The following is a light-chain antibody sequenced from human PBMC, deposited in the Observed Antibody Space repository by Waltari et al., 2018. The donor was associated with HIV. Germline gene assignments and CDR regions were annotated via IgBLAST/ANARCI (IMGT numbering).Light chain of an antibody. CDR1: GRVVGSSNF. V-gene: IGLV2-11*01. J-gene: IGLJ3*02. CDR3: CSYVNTRTPVV. CDR2: DVD. Sequence: QSALTQPRSVSGSPGQWVSISCPANGRVVGSSNFVSLYQRHPGKAPKLMIFDVDQRPSGVPARFSGSKSGNTASLTISGLQADDEAEYYCCSYVNTRTPVVFGGGTQVTVL.